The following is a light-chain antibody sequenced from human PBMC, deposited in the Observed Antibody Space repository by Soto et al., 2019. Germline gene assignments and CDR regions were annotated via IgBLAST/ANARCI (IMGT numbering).Light chain of an antibody. V-gene: IGKV3-20*01. CDR2: GAS. Sequence: ENVLTQSPGTLSLSPGQRATLSCRASQSVGSYLGWYQKKPGQAPRLLIYGASNSATGIPDRFSGSGSGTDFTLTISRLEPEDFAVYYCQHYGGPPPWTFGQGNKVEIK. CDR3: QHYGGPPPWT. CDR1: QSVGSY. J-gene: IGKJ1*01.